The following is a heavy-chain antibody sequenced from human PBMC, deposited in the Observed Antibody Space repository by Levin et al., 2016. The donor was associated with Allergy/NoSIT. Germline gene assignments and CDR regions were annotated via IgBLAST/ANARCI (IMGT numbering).Heavy chain of an antibody. CDR2: ISYDGSNK. V-gene: IGHV3-30*18. CDR3: AKDGGAVAGLFDY. Sequence: GESLKISCAASGFTFSSYGMHWVRQAPGKGLEWVAVISYDGSNKYYADSVKGRFTISRDNSKNTLYLQMNSLRAEDTAVYYCAKDGGAVAGLFDYWGQGTLVTVSS. CDR1: GFTFSSYG. J-gene: IGHJ4*02. D-gene: IGHD6-19*01.